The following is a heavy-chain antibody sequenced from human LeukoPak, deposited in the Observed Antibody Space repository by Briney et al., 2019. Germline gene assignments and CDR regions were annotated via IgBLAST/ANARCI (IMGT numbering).Heavy chain of an antibody. CDR3: ARVRPGIAATGTWAAPV. D-gene: IGHD6-13*01. Sequence: SQTLSLTCTVSGYSISSGYCWCWIRQSPGMGVEWIVILNNSGSTYYNPSFKSRVTISVDTSKNQFSLKLSSVTAADTAVYYCARVRPGIAATGTWAAPVWGQGTLVTVSS. J-gene: IGHJ4*02. CDR1: GYSISSGYC. V-gene: IGHV4-38-2*02. CDR2: LNNSGST.